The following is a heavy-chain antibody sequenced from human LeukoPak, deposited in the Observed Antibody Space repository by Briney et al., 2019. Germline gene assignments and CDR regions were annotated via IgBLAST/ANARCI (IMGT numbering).Heavy chain of an antibody. Sequence: PSETLSLTCAVYGGSFSGYYWSWIRQPPGKGLEWIGYIYYSGSTNYNPSLKSRVTISVDTSKNQFSLKLSSVTAADTAVYYCASGTVQLEAGGWFDPWGQGTLVTVSS. V-gene: IGHV4-59*01. CDR3: ASGTVQLEAGGWFDP. CDR1: GGSFSGYY. J-gene: IGHJ5*02. D-gene: IGHD1-1*01. CDR2: IYYSGST.